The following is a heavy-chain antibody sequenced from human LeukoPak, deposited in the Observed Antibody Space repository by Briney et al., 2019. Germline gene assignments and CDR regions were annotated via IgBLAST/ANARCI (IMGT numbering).Heavy chain of an antibody. CDR3: SLSMNGDAFDI. CDR2: IYYSGST. D-gene: IGHD2/OR15-2a*01. CDR1: GGSFSGYY. V-gene: IGHV4-59*01. J-gene: IGHJ3*02. Sequence: SETLSLTCAVYGGSFSGYYWSWIRQPPGKGLEWIGYIYYSGSTNYNPSLKSRVTISVDTSKNQFSLKLSSVTAADTAVYYCSLSMNGDAFDIWGQGTMVTVSS.